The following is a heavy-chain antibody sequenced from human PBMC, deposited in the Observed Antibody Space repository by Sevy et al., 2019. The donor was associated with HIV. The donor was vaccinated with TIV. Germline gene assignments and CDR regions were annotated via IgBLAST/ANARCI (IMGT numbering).Heavy chain of an antibody. CDR1: GGSISSSSYY. V-gene: IGHV4-39*01. CDR3: ARPTREITFGGVIVEYFDY. D-gene: IGHD3-16*02. Sequence: SETLSLTCTVSGGSISSSSYYWGWIRQPPGKGLEWIGSIYYSGSTYYNPSLKGRVTISLDTSKNQFSLKLSSVTAADTAVYYCARPTREITFGGVIVEYFDYWGQGTLVTVSS. J-gene: IGHJ4*02. CDR2: IYYSGST.